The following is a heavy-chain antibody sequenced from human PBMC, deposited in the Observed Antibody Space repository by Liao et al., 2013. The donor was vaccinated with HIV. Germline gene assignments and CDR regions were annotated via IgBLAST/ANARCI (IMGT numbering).Heavy chain of an antibody. D-gene: IGHD3-22*01. J-gene: IGHJ2*01. CDR3: ARTGYYDRSWYFDL. CDR2: IYTSGST. V-gene: IGHV4-61*02. CDR1: SGSISSGDYY. Sequence: QVQLQESGPGLVKPSQTLSLTCTVSSGSISSGDYYWSWLRQPAGKTLEWIGRIYTSGSTNYNPSLKSRVTMSVDTSKNQFSLRLSSVTAADTAVYYCARTGYYDRSWYFDLWGRGTLVTVSS.